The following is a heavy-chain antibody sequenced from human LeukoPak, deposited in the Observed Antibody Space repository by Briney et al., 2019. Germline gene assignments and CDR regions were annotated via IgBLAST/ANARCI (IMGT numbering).Heavy chain of an antibody. CDR2: INHSGST. J-gene: IGHJ6*02. CDR1: GGSFSGYY. Sequence: SETLSLTCAVYGGSFSGYYWSWIRQPPGKGLEWIGEINHSGSTNYNPSLKSRVTISVDTSKNQFSLKLSSVTAADTAVYYCARGRGYVMFGYYYGMDVWGQGTTVTVSS. CDR3: ARGRGYVMFGYYYGMDV. V-gene: IGHV4-34*01. D-gene: IGHD3-10*02.